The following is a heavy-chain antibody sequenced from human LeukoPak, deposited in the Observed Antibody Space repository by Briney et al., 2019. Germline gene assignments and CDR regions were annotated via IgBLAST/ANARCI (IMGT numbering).Heavy chain of an antibody. CDR1: GGSITNYY. Sequence: SETLSLTCTVSGGSITNYYWRWIRQPPGKGLEWIGYIYYTGTTIYNPSLKSRVTISVDRSKNQFSLNLTSVTAADTAVYYCARDPGYSGYGTPPYFDYWGQGTLVTVSS. V-gene: IGHV4-59*01. D-gene: IGHD5-12*01. CDR3: ARDPGYSGYGTPPYFDY. J-gene: IGHJ4*02. CDR2: IYYTGTT.